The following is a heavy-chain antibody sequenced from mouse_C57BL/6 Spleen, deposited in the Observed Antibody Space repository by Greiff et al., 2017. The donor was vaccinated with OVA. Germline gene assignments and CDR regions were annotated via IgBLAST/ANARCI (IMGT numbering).Heavy chain of an antibody. V-gene: IGHV5-17*01. CDR2: ISSGSSTI. J-gene: IGHJ2*01. CDR1: GFTFSDYG. CDR3: ARPKSPYDGYLDY. Sequence: EVMLVESGGGLVKPGGSLKLSCAASGFTFSDYGMHWVRQAPEKGLEWVAYISSGSSTIYYADTVKGRFTISRDNAKNTLFLQMTSLRAEDTAMYYCARPKSPYDGYLDYWGQGTTLTVSS. D-gene: IGHD2-3*01.